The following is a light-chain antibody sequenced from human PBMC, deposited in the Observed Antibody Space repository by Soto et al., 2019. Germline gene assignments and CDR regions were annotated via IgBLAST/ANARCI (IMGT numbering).Light chain of an antibody. CDR1: NSNIGRNT. J-gene: IGLJ1*01. CDR3: DSWDDSLTGYV. CDR2: SNN. Sequence: QSVLTQPPSASGTPGQRVTISCSGSNSNIGRNTVNWYQQVPGTAPKLLIFSNNHRPSGVPDRFSGSKSGTSASLAISGLQSEDESNYYCDSWDDSLTGYVFGTGNKITVL. V-gene: IGLV1-44*01.